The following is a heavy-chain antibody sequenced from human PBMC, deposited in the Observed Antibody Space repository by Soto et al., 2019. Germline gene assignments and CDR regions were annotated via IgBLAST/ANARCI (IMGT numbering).Heavy chain of an antibody. V-gene: IGHV3-30*18. CDR2: ISYDGSNK. D-gene: IGHD5-18*01. CDR3: AKDCSGYSYGWHTNYSYYGMDV. Sequence: XGSLRLSCAASRFTFSSYGMHWVRQAPGKGLEWVAVISYDGSNKYYADSVKGRFTISRDNSKNTLYLQMNSLRAEDTAVYYCAKDCSGYSYGWHTNYSYYGMDVWGQGTTVTVSS. J-gene: IGHJ6*02. CDR1: RFTFSSYG.